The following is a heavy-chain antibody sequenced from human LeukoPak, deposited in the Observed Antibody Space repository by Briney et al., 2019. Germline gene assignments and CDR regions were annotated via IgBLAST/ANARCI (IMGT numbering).Heavy chain of an antibody. CDR3: ARHLSSNWYNEKAFDY. V-gene: IGHV5-51*01. J-gene: IGHJ4*02. Sequence: RESLKISCKGSGYRFTNYWIGWVRQMPGKGLEWMGIIYPDDSNTRYSPSFQGQVTISADKSISTAYLQWSSLKASDTAMYYCARHLSSNWYNEKAFDYWGQGTPVTVSS. CDR2: IYPDDSNT. D-gene: IGHD6-13*01. CDR1: GYRFTNYW.